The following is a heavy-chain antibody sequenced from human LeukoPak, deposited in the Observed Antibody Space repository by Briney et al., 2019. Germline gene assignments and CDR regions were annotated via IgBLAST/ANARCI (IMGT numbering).Heavy chain of an antibody. CDR3: ARGYDFWSGYSYYFDY. J-gene: IGHJ4*02. CDR1: GFTFSSYW. CDR2: IKQDGSER. Sequence: GGSLRLFCAASGFTFSSYWMSWVRQAPGKGLEWVANIKQDGSERYYVDSVKGRFTISRDNAKNSLYLQMNSLRAEDTAVYYCARGYDFWSGYSYYFDYWGQGTLVTFSS. D-gene: IGHD3-3*01. V-gene: IGHV3-7*01.